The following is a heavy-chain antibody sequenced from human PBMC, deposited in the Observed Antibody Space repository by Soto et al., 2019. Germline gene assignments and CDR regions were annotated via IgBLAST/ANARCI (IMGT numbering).Heavy chain of an antibody. Sequence: QVQLVESGGGVVQPGRSLRLSCAASGFTFSSYGMHWVRQAPGKGLEWVAVISYDGSNKYYADSVKGRFTISRDNSKNRLYLQMNSLRAEDTAVYYCAKGPVVRGVLDLFDSWGHGTPVTVSS. CDR1: GFTFSSYG. V-gene: IGHV3-30*18. CDR2: ISYDGSNK. D-gene: IGHD3-10*01. CDR3: AKGPVVRGVLDLFDS. J-gene: IGHJ4*01.